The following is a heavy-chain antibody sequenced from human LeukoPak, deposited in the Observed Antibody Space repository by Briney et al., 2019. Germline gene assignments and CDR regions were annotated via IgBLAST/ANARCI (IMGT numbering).Heavy chain of an antibody. Sequence: GGSLRLSCAASGFPFSDYYMTWIRQAPGKGLEWVSYINSSGSVVYYADSVKGRFTISRDNAKNSLYLQMNSLRAEDTAVYYCARDLDYYSSAYYLPDAFNIWGQGTMVTVSS. CDR1: GFPFSDYY. J-gene: IGHJ3*02. CDR2: INSSGSVV. D-gene: IGHD3-22*01. V-gene: IGHV3-11*01. CDR3: ARDLDYYSSAYYLPDAFNI.